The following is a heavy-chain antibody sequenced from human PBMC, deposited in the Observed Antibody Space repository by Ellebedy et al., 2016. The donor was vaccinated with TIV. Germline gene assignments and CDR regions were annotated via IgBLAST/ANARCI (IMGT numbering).Heavy chain of an antibody. CDR1: GDSVSNNGVT. CDR3: VKVTAWYSSSWYFAE. D-gene: IGHD6-13*01. J-gene: IGHJ4*02. V-gene: IGHV6-1*01. Sequence: SQTLSLTCAISGDSVSNNGVTWNWIRQSPSRGLEWLGRAYYRSTWIYNYAVSVKGRITINPDTSNNQLSLHLNSVTPEDTAVYYCVKVTAWYSSSWYFAEWGQGTLVTVSS. CDR2: AYYRSTWIY.